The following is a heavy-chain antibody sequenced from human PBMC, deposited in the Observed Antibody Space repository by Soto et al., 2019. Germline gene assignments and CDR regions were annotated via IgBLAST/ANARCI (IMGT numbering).Heavy chain of an antibody. V-gene: IGHV1-18*01. J-gene: IGHJ4*02. CDR1: GYTFTTYD. D-gene: IGHD2-8*01. CDR2: ISTFNGDT. CDR3: ARGYCADDICYYFDF. Sequence: QVQLVQSGPEVKKPGASVKVSCETSGYTFTTYDITWVRQAPGQGLEWMGWISTFNGDTKYEEKPQDRVTMTTDTFTATAYMELRSLGSDDTAVYYCARGYCADDICYYFDFWGQGTLVTVSS.